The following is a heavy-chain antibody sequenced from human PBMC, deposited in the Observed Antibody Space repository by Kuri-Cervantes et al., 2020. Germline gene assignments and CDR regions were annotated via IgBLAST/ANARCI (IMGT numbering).Heavy chain of an antibody. V-gene: IGHV3-13*01. Sequence: GESLKISCADSGFTVSSNYMHWVRQATGKGLEWVSAIGTAGDTYYPGSVKGRFTISRENAKNSLYLQMNSLRAGDTAVYYCARALYYSLTFVYWGQGTLVTVSS. CDR2: IGTAGDT. CDR3: ARALYYSLTFVY. J-gene: IGHJ4*02. CDR1: GFTVSSNY. D-gene: IGHD4-11*01.